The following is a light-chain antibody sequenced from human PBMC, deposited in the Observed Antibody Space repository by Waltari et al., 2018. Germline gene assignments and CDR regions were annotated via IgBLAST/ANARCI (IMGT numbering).Light chain of an antibody. CDR1: QSITSY. V-gene: IGKV1-39*01. CDR3: QQSYSMPLT. CDR2: AAS. J-gene: IGKJ4*01. Sequence: EIQMTTSPSYLSASVVDRATITCRASQSITSYLNWYQQKPVKAPKLLIYAASSLQSGVPSRFSGSGSGTDFTLTISSLQPEDFATYYCQQSYSMPLTFGGGTKVEI.